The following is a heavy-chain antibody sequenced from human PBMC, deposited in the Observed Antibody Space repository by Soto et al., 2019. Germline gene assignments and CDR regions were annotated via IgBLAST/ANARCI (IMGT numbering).Heavy chain of an antibody. J-gene: IGHJ4*02. V-gene: IGHV3-48*03. D-gene: IGHD6-6*01. CDR3: ATLSIAARAYNLLDY. Sequence: GGSLRLSCAASGFTFSSYEMNWVRQAPGKGLEWVSYISSSGSTIYYADSVKGRFTIPRDNAKNSLYLQMNSLRAEDTAVYYCATLSIAARAYNLLDYWGQGTLVTVSS. CDR2: ISSSGSTI. CDR1: GFTFSSYE.